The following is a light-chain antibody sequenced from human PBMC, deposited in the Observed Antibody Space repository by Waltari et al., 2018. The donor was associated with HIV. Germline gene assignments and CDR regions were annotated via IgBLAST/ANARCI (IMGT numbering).Light chain of an antibody. CDR3: RQNVQTPVT. CDR1: QSLLHTHASNY. Sequence: IVMAQSPLSLHVTPGEPAFITCRSSQSLLHTHASNYLDLYLQKPGQSPQLLIYLGSDRASWVPDRFRGSGSGTDFTLTTSGVKAEDVGVYYCRQNVQTPVTFGGGTKVEI. CDR2: LGS. J-gene: IGKJ4*01. V-gene: IGKV2-28*01.